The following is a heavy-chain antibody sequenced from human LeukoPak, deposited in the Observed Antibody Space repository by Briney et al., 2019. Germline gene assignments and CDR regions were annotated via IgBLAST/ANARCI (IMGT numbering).Heavy chain of an antibody. CDR1: GFTVSNNY. Sequence: GGSLRLSCAASGFTVSNNYMNWVRQAPGKGLEGVSLIYSGGSTHYADSVKGRFTISRDNSKNTLYLQMNSLRAEDTAVYYCARALLYCSSTRCYTGYFDYWGQGTLVTVSS. CDR2: IYSGGST. D-gene: IGHD2-2*02. J-gene: IGHJ4*02. CDR3: ARALLYCSSTRCYTGYFDY. V-gene: IGHV3-53*01.